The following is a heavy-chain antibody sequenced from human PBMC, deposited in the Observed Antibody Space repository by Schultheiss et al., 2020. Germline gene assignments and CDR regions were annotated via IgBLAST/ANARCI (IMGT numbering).Heavy chain of an antibody. J-gene: IGHJ6*02. CDR2: IKQDGSEK. D-gene: IGHD6-19*01. CDR3: TREFLIHSSGWTRVLYYYGMDV. Sequence: GESLKISCAASGFTVSSNYMSWVRQAPGKGLEWVANIKQDGSEKYYVDSVKGRVTISRDNSKNTLYLQMNSLKTEDTAVYYCTREFLIHSSGWTRVLYYYGMDVWGQGTTVTVSS. CDR1: GFTVSSNY. V-gene: IGHV3-7*03.